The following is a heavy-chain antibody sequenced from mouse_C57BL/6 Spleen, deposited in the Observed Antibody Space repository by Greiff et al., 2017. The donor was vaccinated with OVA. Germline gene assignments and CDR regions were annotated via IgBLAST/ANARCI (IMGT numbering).Heavy chain of an antibody. CDR2: ISYSGST. CDR1: GYSITSGYD. CDR3: ARGDSSGFFDY. Sequence: EVNLVESGPGMVKPSQSLSLTCTVTGYSITSGYDWHWIRHFPGNKLEWMGYISYSGSTNYNPSLKSRISITHDTSKNHFFLKLNSVTTEDTATYYCARGDSSGFFDYWGQGTTLTVSS. D-gene: IGHD3-2*02. J-gene: IGHJ2*01. V-gene: IGHV3-1*01.